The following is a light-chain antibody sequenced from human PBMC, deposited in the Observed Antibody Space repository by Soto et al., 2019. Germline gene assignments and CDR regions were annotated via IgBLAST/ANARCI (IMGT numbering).Light chain of an antibody. V-gene: IGKV3-20*01. CDR2: GAS. CDR3: QHYGRSAYT. CDR1: QSVSSNY. J-gene: IGKJ2*01. Sequence: EIVLTQSPGTLSLYPGERATLSCRASQSVSSNYLAWYQQKPGQAPRLLIYGASSRATGIPDRFSGSGSGTDFTLTISRLEPEDFAVYYCQHYGRSAYTFGQGTTLEIK.